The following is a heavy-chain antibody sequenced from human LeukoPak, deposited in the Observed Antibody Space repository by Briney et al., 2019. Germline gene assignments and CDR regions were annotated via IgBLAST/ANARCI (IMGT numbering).Heavy chain of an antibody. CDR3: ARSSAGYYYYYGMDV. CDR2: IYSGDST. V-gene: IGHV3-66*02. J-gene: IGHJ6*02. Sequence: GGSLRLSCSASGFTVSSNFMSWVRQAPGKGLEWVSVIYSGDSTYYADSVKGRFTISRDNSKNTLYLQMNSLRAEDTAVYHCARSSAGYYYYYGMDVWGQGTTVTVSS. D-gene: IGHD6-13*01. CDR1: GFTVSSNF.